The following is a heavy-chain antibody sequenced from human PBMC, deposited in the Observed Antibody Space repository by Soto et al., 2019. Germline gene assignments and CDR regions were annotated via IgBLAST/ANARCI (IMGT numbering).Heavy chain of an antibody. CDR2: INHSGST. D-gene: IGHD2-8*02. Sequence: SETLSLTCAVYGGSFSGYYWTWIRQPPGTGLEWIGEINHSGSTNYNPSLKSRVTISVDTSKNQFSLKLTSVTAADMAVYYCARDKITGLFDYWGQGTLVTGSS. CDR1: GGSFSGYY. V-gene: IGHV4-34*01. CDR3: ARDKITGLFDY. J-gene: IGHJ4*02.